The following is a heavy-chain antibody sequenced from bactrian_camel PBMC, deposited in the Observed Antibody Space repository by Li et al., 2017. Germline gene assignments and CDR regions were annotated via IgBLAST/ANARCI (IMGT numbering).Heavy chain of an antibody. CDR1: GFHFSSYC. J-gene: IGHJ6*01. CDR3: ATDPSGRWYRGSFGY. CDR2: IRRNGDA. V-gene: IGHV3S6*01. D-gene: IGHD2*01. Sequence: HVQLVESGGGSVQTGGSQRLSCEASGFHFSSYCMGWVRQAPGKAREGIAGIRRNGDAYYADSVKGRFTISRDNAKNIIYLQMNSLKTEDTAVCYCATDPSGRWYRGSFGYWGQGTQVTVS.